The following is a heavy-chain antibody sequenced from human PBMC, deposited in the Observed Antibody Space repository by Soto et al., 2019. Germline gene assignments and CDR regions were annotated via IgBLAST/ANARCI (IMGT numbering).Heavy chain of an antibody. CDR3: ARERYYGSGSYSYFYGMDV. J-gene: IGHJ6*02. V-gene: IGHV3-23*01. D-gene: IGHD3-10*01. Sequence: PVGSLRLSCAASGFTFSSYAMSWVRQAPGKGLEWVSAISGSGGSTYYPGSVKGRFTISRENAKNSLYLQMNSLTAGDTAVYYCARERYYGSGSYSYFYGMDVWGQGTTVTVSS. CDR1: GFTFSSYA. CDR2: ISGSGGST.